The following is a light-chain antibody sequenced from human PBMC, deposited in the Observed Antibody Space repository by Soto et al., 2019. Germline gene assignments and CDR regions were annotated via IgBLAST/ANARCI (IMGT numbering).Light chain of an antibody. J-gene: IGKJ2*01. V-gene: IGKV3-11*01. CDR3: QQSSKSPYT. CDR2: DAS. Sequence: EIVLTQSPATLSSSPGERATLSCRASQSVSVYFAWYQQKPGQAPRLLIYDASYRAPGIPARFSGSGSGTDFPLTISSLQPEDFAVYYCQQSSKSPYTFGQGTKLDIK. CDR1: QSVSVY.